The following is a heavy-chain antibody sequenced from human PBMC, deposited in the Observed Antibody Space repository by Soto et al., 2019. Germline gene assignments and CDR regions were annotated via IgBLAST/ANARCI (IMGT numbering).Heavy chain of an antibody. Sequence: GGSLRLSCAASGFTFSSYGMHWVRQAPGKGLEWVAVIWYDGSNKYYADSVKGRFTISRDNSKNTLYLQMNSLRAEDTAVYYCARDRISYSSSRYSYFDYWGQGTLVTVSS. J-gene: IGHJ4*02. CDR2: IWYDGSNK. CDR1: GFTFSSYG. CDR3: ARDRISYSSSRYSYFDY. D-gene: IGHD6-13*01. V-gene: IGHV3-33*01.